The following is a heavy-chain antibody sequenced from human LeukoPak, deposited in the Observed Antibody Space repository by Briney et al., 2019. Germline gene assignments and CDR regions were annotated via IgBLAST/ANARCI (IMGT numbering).Heavy chain of an antibody. CDR1: GFTFSSYT. CDR3: AKDGGLWVSAHWGDS. J-gene: IGHJ4*02. CDR2: ITTGDGNT. Sequence: GGSLRLSCTASGFTFSSYTMTWVRQAPGMGLKWVSTITTGDGNTYYADSVKGRFTVSRDDSKNTLHLQMNSLRAEDTAVYYCAKDGGLWVSAHWGDSWGRGTLVTVSS. D-gene: IGHD7-27*01. V-gene: IGHV3-23*01.